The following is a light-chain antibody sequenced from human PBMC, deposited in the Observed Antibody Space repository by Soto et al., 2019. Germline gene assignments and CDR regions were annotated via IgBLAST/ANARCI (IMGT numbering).Light chain of an antibody. CDR3: QQSYSSPFT. V-gene: IGKV1-39*01. CDR1: QSISNY. CDR2: GAS. J-gene: IGKJ2*01. Sequence: DIQMTQSPSSLSASVGDRVTITCRASQSISNYLNWYQQKPGKAPNLLIYGASSLQSGVPSRFSGTGSGTDFTLTISSLPPEDLATYYCQQSYSSPFTFGQGTNLEIK.